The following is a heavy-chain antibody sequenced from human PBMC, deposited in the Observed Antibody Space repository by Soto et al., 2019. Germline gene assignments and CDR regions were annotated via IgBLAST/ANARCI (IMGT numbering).Heavy chain of an antibody. CDR3: ARGRLFLTTSGLAITYFDY. CDR1: SGSFSGYY. Sequence: QVQLQQWGAGLLKPSETLSLTCAVYSGSFSGYYYSWIRQPPGGGLEWIGEITHGGTTTYSPSLKSRVTMSIETSKNQFSLNMTSMTAADTGVYYCARGRLFLTTSGLAITYFDYWGQGSLVTVSS. V-gene: IGHV4-34*01. CDR2: ITHGGTT. D-gene: IGHD3-3*01. J-gene: IGHJ4*02.